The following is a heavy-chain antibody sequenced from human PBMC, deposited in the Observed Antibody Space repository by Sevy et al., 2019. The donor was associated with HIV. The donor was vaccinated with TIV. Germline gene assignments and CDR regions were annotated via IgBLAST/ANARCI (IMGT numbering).Heavy chain of an antibody. CDR3: ARQGGYQLPAAFDI. V-gene: IGHV4-59*08. CDR2: IYYSGST. Sequence: SETLSLTCTVSGGSISSYYWSWIRQPPGKGLEWIGHIYYSGSTNYNPSLKSRVTISVDTSKNQFSLKLSPVTAAETAGYYCARQGGYQLPAAFDIWGQGTMVTVSS. J-gene: IGHJ3*02. CDR1: GGSISSYY. D-gene: IGHD5-18*01.